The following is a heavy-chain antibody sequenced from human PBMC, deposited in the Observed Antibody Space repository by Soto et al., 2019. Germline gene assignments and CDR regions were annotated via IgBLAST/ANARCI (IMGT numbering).Heavy chain of an antibody. Sequence: EVQLVESGGGLVQPGGSLRLSCAASGFTFSTYSMSWVRQAPGKGLEWVSYISSTSNTIYYIDSVKGRFTISRDNAKNSLYLHMNILSAEVTAVYYCARDRGCNGGSLYRDLGYWGQGTLVTGSS. V-gene: IGHV3-48*01. D-gene: IGHD2-15*01. J-gene: IGHJ4*02. CDR3: ARDRGCNGGSLYRDLGY. CDR2: ISSTSNTI. CDR1: GFTFSTYS.